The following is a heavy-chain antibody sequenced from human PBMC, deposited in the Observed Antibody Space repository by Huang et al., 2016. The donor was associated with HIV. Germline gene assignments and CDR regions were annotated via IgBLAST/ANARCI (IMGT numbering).Heavy chain of an antibody. Sequence: QIQLMQSGPELKQPGASVKVSCKASGYTFTSYGITWVGQAPGQGPEWMGWSSAYSGETAYAQKFQGRVTLTTDTSTNIAYMELRSLRSDDTAKYYCARDPKYHRIGYYRQRRGIDIWGQGTMVIVSS. D-gene: IGHD3-22*01. J-gene: IGHJ3*02. V-gene: IGHV1-18*01. CDR3: ARDPKYHRIGYYRQRRGIDI. CDR2: SSAYSGET. CDR1: GYTFTSYG.